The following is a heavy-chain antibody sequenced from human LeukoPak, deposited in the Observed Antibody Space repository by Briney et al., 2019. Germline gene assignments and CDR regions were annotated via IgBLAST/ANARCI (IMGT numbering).Heavy chain of an antibody. J-gene: IGHJ4*02. CDR1: GFTFSSYW. Sequence: AGGSLRLSCAASGFTFSSYWMHWVRQAPGKGLVWVSRINSDGSTTTYADSVKGRFTISRDNAKNTLYVQMNSLRTEDTAVYYCVSFGSGRPYWGQGTLVTVSS. CDR2: INSDGSTT. V-gene: IGHV3-74*01. D-gene: IGHD3-10*01. CDR3: VSFGSGRPY.